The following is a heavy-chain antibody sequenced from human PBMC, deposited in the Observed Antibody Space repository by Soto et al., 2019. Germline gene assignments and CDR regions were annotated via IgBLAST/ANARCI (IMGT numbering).Heavy chain of an antibody. Sequence: SETLSLTCTVSGGSMNSVIYYWTWIRQHPGKGQERIGYISYNGKTYYNPSLASRVSISADTSKNQFSLNLSSVTAADTAVYYCTRGVYCGGACYSGTDSWGQGTLVTVSS. J-gene: IGHJ4*02. CDR2: ISYNGKT. D-gene: IGHD2-21*02. CDR3: TRGVYCGGACYSGTDS. V-gene: IGHV4-31*03. CDR1: GGSMNSVIYY.